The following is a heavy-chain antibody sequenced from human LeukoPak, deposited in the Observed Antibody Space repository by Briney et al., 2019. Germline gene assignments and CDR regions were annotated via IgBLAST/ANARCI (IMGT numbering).Heavy chain of an antibody. V-gene: IGHV3-48*01. Sequence: GGSLRLSCAASGFTFSSYSMNWVRQAPGKGLEWVSYLSSSSSSIYYADSVKGRFTISRDNAKNSLYLQVNSLRAEDTAVYYCARQNGAGYYYYFDSWGQGTLVTVSS. CDR3: ARQNGAGYYYYFDS. CDR2: LSSSSSSI. D-gene: IGHD3-22*01. J-gene: IGHJ4*02. CDR1: GFTFSSYS.